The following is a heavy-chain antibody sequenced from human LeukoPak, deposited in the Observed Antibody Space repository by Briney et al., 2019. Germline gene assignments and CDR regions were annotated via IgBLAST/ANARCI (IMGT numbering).Heavy chain of an antibody. CDR2: IGHSGVST. CDR1: GFTFSSYS. J-gene: IGHJ4*02. Sequence: GGSLRLSCAASGFTFSSYSMNWVRQAPGKGLEWVSAIGHSGVSTYYADSVKGRFTISRDNSKNTLYLQMNSLRAEDTAVYYCAKHGPGGTDYFDYWGQGTLVTVSS. D-gene: IGHD2-8*02. CDR3: AKHGPGGTDYFDY. V-gene: IGHV3-23*01.